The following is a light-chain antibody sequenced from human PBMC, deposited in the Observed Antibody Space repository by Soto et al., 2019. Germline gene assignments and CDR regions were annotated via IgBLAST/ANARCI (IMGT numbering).Light chain of an antibody. J-gene: IGLJ2*01. V-gene: IGLV1-44*01. Sequence: QSVLTQPPSASGTPGQRVTISCSGSTSNIGKYTVNWYQQLPGTAPKLLIHSNNQRPSGVPDRFSGSKSGTSASLAISGLQSEDETNYYCAAWEDSLNGVVFGGGTKLTVL. CDR3: AAWEDSLNGVV. CDR2: SNN. CDR1: TSNIGKYT.